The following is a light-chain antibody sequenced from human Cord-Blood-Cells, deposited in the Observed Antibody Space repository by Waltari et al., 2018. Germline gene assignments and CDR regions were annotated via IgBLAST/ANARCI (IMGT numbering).Light chain of an antibody. V-gene: IGLV3-19*01. J-gene: IGLJ1*01. CDR1: SLRSYY. Sequence: SSDLTQDPAVSVALGQTVRITSQGDSLRSYYASWYQQKPGQAPVLVICGKNNRPSGIPDRFSGSSSGNTASLTITGAQAEDEADYYCNSRDSSGNVFGTGTKVTVL. CDR2: GKN. CDR3: NSRDSSGNV.